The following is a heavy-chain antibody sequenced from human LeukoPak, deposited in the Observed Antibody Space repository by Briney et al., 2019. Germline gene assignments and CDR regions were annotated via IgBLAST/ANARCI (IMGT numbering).Heavy chain of an antibody. V-gene: IGHV4-34*01. D-gene: IGHD5-18*01. CDR1: GGSFSGYY. CDR3: ARRRYSYGVGNWFDP. J-gene: IGHJ5*02. CDR2: INHSGST. Sequence: SETLSLTCAVYGGSFSGYYWSWIRQPPGKGLEWIGEINHSGSTNYNPSLKSRVTISVDTSKNQFSLKLSSVIAADTAVYYCARRRYSYGVGNWFDPWGQGTLVTVSS.